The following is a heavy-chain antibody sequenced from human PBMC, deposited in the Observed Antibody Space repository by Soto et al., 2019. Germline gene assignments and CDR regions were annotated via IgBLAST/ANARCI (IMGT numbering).Heavy chain of an antibody. CDR3: ARARFQLLHPYYYGMDV. CDR1: GGSISSYY. Sequence: QVQLQQSGPGLVKPSETLSLTCTVSGGSISSYYWSWIRQPPGKGLDWIGYIYYTEKTNYNPSLTSRVTFSVDTSKNQFSLKLRSVTAADTGVYFCARARFQLLHPYYYGMDVWGQGTVVTVSS. CDR2: IYYTEKT. V-gene: IGHV4-59*01. D-gene: IGHD2-15*01. J-gene: IGHJ6*02.